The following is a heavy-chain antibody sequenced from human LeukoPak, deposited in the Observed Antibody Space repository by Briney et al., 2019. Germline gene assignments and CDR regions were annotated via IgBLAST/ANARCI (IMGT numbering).Heavy chain of an antibody. CDR2: IYPGDSDT. D-gene: IGHD3-10*01. J-gene: IGHJ4*02. CDR3: ARPSNLYYYGSGSYWVY. V-gene: IGHV5-51*01. Sequence: GVSLKISCKGSGYSFTSYWIGWVRQMPGEGLEWMGIIYPGDSDTRYSPSFQGQVTISADKSISTAYLQWSSLNASDTAMYYCARPSNLYYYGSGSYWVYWGQGTLVTVSS. CDR1: GYSFTSYW.